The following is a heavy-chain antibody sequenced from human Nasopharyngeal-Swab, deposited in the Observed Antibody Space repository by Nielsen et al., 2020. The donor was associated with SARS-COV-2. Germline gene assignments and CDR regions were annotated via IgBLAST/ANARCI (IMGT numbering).Heavy chain of an antibody. Sequence: SESLSLTCTGSGGSVSSGSYYWSWIRQPPGKGLERIGYIYYSGSTNYNPSLKSRVSISVDTSKNQFSLKLSSVTAADTAVYYCARLVGATDYYYYGMDVWGQGTTVTVSS. D-gene: IGHD1-26*01. V-gene: IGHV4-61*01. CDR2: IYYSGST. CDR1: GGSVSSGSYY. CDR3: ARLVGATDYYYYGMDV. J-gene: IGHJ6*02.